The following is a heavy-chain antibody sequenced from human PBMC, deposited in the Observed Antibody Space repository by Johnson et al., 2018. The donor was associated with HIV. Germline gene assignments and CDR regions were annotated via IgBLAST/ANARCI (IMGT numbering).Heavy chain of an antibody. D-gene: IGHD6-13*01. Sequence: VQLVESGGGVVRPGGSLRLSCAASGFTFDDYGMSWVRQAPGKGLEWVSGITWNGGSTGYADSVKGRFTISRDNAKNSLYLQMNSLRVEDTAVYYCAKVAVATAAGGVALDIWGPGTMVTVS. CDR1: GFTFDDYG. CDR3: AKVAVATAAGGVALDI. CDR2: ITWNGGST. J-gene: IGHJ3*02. V-gene: IGHV3-20*04.